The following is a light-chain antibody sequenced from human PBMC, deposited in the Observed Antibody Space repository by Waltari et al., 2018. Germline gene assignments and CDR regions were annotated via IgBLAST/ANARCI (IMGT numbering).Light chain of an antibody. J-gene: IGKJ2*01. V-gene: IGKV1-5*03. CDR2: KAS. CDR3: QQYNSYSPYT. Sequence: DIQMTQSPSTLSASVGDRVTITCRASQTISIYLAWYQQKPGKAPNLLIYKASTLESGVPSRFSGSGSGTEFTLTISSLQPDDFATYYCQQYNSYSPYTFGQGTKLDIK. CDR1: QTISIY.